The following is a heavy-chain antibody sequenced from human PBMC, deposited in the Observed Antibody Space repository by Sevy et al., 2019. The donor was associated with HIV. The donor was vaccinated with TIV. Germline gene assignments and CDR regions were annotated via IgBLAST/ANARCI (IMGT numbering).Heavy chain of an antibody. J-gene: IGHJ4*02. Sequence: GGSLRLSCAASGFTLSSYDMNWVRQAPGKGLEWVSGISGSGGSGDKTNYADSVKGRFTISRDDSKNSLYLQLNSLRAEDTAIYYCARKYDSSGYFDYWGQGTLVTVSS. CDR1: GFTLSSYD. D-gene: IGHD3-22*01. V-gene: IGHV3-23*01. CDR3: ARKYDSSGYFDY. CDR2: ISGSGGSGDKT.